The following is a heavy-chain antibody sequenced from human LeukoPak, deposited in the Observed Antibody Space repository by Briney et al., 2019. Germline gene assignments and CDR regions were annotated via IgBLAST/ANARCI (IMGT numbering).Heavy chain of an antibody. CDR2: ISNSGGKT. J-gene: IGHJ3*02. D-gene: IGHD2-8*01. V-gene: IGHV3-23*01. CDR3: AKDSDCINGVCYFAFDI. Sequence: GGSLRLSCAASGFTFSSYSMNWVRQAPGKGLEWVSIISNSGGKTYYADSVKGRFTISRDNSKNTLYLQMNSLRPEDTAVYYCAKDSDCINGVCYFAFDIWGQGTMVTVSS. CDR1: GFTFSSYS.